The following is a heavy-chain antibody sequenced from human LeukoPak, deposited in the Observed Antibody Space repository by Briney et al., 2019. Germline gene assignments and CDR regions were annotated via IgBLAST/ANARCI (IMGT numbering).Heavy chain of an antibody. CDR3: ARGPHERSGYPDD. CDR2: ISPYNGNT. J-gene: IGHJ4*02. Sequence: GASVKVSCKASGYTVNTYGITWVRQAPGQGLEWMGWISPYNGNTNYAQKFQGRVTLTTDTSTSTAYMELRSLRSDDTAVYYCARGPHERSGYPDDWGQGTLVTVSS. CDR1: GYTVNTYG. V-gene: IGHV1-18*01. D-gene: IGHD3-22*01.